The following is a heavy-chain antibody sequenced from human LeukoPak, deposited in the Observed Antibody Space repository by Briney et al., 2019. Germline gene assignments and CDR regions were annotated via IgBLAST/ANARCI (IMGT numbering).Heavy chain of an antibody. CDR2: INHSGST. CDR3: ARVVGATPNPYYFDY. V-gene: IGHV4-34*01. J-gene: IGHJ4*02. D-gene: IGHD1-26*01. Sequence: SETLSLTCAVYGGSFSGYYWSWIRQPPGKGLEWIGEINHSGSTNYNPSLKSRVTISVDTSKNQFSLKLSSVTAADTAVYYCARVVGATPNPYYFDYWGQGTLVTVSS. CDR1: GGSFSGYY.